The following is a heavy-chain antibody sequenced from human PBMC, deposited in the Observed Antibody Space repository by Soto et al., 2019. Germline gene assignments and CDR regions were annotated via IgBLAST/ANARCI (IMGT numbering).Heavy chain of an antibody. CDR3: ARDARARQNYYYGMDV. D-gene: IGHD6-6*01. CDR1: GFTFSSYG. CDR2: IWYDGSNK. J-gene: IGHJ6*02. V-gene: IGHV3-33*01. Sequence: QVQLVESGGGVVQPGRSLRLSCAASGFTFSSYGMHWVRQAPGKGLEWVAVIWYDGSNKYYADSVKGRFTIYRDNYKNTLYLQMSSLRAEDTAVYYCARDARARQNYYYGMDVWGQGTTVTVSS.